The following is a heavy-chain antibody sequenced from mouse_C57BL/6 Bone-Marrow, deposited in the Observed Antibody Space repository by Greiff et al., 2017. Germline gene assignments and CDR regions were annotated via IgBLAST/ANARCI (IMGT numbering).Heavy chain of an antibody. V-gene: IGHV1-78*01. CDR2: IYPRDGST. CDR1: GYTFTDHT. Sequence: QVHVKQSDAELVKPGASVKISCKVSGYTFTDHTIHWMKQRPEQGLEWLGYIYPRDGSTKYNEKFQGKATLTADKSSSTAYMQHNGLTAEDSAVYFCASEGHYYGSSLFDYWGQGTTLTVSS. CDR3: ASEGHYYGSSLFDY. J-gene: IGHJ2*01. D-gene: IGHD1-1*01.